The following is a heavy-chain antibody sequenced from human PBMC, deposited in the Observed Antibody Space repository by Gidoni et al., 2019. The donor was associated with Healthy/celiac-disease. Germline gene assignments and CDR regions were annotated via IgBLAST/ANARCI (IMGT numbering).Heavy chain of an antibody. V-gene: IGHV3-30*18. CDR2: ISYDGSNK. J-gene: IGHJ4*02. Sequence: QVQLVESGGGVVQPGRSLRLSCAASGFTFSSYGMHWVRQAPGKGLEWVAVISYDGSNKYYADSVKGRFTISRDNSKNTLYLQMNSLRAEDTAVYYCAKDASVGYEGLFDYWGQGTLVTVSS. CDR1: GFTFSSYG. D-gene: IGHD3-3*01. CDR3: AKDASVGYEGLFDY.